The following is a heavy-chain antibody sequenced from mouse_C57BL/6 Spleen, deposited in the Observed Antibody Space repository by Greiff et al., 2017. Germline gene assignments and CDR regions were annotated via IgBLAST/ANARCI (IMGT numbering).Heavy chain of an antibody. CDR2: ISSGSSTI. CDR1: GFTFSDYG. J-gene: IGHJ4*01. V-gene: IGHV5-17*01. Sequence: EVNVVASGGGLVKPGGSLKLSCAASGFTFSDYGMHWVRQAPEKGLELVAYISSGSSTIYYADPVKGRFTISRDNAKNTLFLQMTSLMSEDTAMYYCARRGHKRDAMDYWGQGTSVTVSS. CDR3: ARRGHKRDAMDY.